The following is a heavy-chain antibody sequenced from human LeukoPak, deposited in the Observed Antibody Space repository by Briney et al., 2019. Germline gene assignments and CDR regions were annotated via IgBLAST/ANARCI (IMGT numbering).Heavy chain of an antibody. D-gene: IGHD6-13*01. CDR3: AKEPGIAAAGTNWFDP. V-gene: IGHV3-30*04. Sequence: PGGSLRLSCAASGFTFSSYAMHWARQAPGKGLEWVAVISYDGSNKYYADSVKGRFTISRDNSKNTLYLQMNSLRAEDTAVYYCAKEPGIAAAGTNWFDPWGQGTLVTVSS. CDR1: GFTFSSYA. CDR2: ISYDGSNK. J-gene: IGHJ5*02.